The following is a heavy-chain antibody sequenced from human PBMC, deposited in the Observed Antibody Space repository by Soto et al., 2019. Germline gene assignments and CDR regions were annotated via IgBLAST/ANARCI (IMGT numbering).Heavy chain of an antibody. Sequence: PSEPLSLTCTVPAGSISGSSYYWGWIRQPPGKGLEWIGSIYYSGSTTYNPSLKSRVTISVDTTKNQFSLKLSSVTAADTAVYYCAKDRGNFGWFDSWGQGTLVTVSS. CDR2: IYYSGST. D-gene: IGHD2-21*01. CDR1: AGSISGSSYY. CDR3: AKDRGNFGWFDS. V-gene: IGHV4-39*02. J-gene: IGHJ5*01.